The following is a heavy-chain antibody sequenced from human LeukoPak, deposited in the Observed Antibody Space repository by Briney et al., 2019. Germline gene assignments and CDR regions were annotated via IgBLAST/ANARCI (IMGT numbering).Heavy chain of an antibody. V-gene: IGHV4-34*01. CDR1: GGSFSGYY. Sequence: PSETLSLTCAVYGGSFSGYYWSWIRQPPGKGLEWIGEINHSGSTNYNPSLKSRVTISVDKSKNQFSLKLSSVTAADTAVYYCARYGRLSRGWFDPWGQGTLVTVSS. CDR2: INHSGST. J-gene: IGHJ5*02. CDR3: ARYGRLSRGWFDP. D-gene: IGHD3-10*01.